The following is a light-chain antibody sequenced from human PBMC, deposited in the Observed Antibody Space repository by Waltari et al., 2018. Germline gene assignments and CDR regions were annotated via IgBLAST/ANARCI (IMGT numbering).Light chain of an antibody. CDR3: CSYAGSTTFYV. CDR2: EGS. CDR1: SSDVGSYNF. J-gene: IGLJ1*01. Sequence: QSALTQPASVSGSPGQPITISCTGTSSDVGSYNFVSWYQQHPGKAPKLMIYEGSKRPSGVSNRFSGSKSGNTASLTISGLQAEDEADYYCCSYAGSTTFYVFGTGTKV. V-gene: IGLV2-23*01.